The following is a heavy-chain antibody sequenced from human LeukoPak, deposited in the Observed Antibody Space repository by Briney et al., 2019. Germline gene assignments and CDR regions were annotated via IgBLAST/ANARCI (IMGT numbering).Heavy chain of an antibody. V-gene: IGHV4-59*01. Sequence: SETLSLTCAVYGGSFRGYYWSWIRQPPGKGLEWIGYIYYSGSTNYNPSLKSRVTISVDTSKNQFSLKLSSVTAADTAVYYCARDTSEEWEPAWAWDVWGKGTTVTISS. CDR2: IYYSGST. J-gene: IGHJ6*04. CDR3: ARDTSEEWEPAWAWDV. CDR1: GGSFRGYY. D-gene: IGHD1-26*01.